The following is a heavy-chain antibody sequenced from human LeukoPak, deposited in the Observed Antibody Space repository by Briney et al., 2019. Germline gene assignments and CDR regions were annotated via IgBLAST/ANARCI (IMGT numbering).Heavy chain of an antibody. J-gene: IGHJ4*02. V-gene: IGHV3-7*01. Sequence: GGSLRLSCAASGFTFSSYRMNWVRQAPGKGLEWVANIKQDGSEKYYVDSVKGRFTISRDNARNSLFLQMNSLRAEDTAVYYCARDTRTFDYWGQGTLVTVSS. D-gene: IGHD1-26*01. CDR3: ARDTRTFDY. CDR1: GFTFSSYR. CDR2: IKQDGSEK.